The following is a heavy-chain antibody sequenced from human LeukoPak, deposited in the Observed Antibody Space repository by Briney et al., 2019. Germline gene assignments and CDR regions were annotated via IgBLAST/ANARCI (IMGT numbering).Heavy chain of an antibody. V-gene: IGHV3-23*01. D-gene: IGHD3-10*01. J-gene: IGHJ3*02. CDR2: ITGSGDSS. CDR1: GFTFSDYP. Sequence: GGSLRLSCAASGFTFSDYPMNWVRQAPGKGLEWVSVITGSGDSSFYGDSVKGRFTISRDNSKNALYLQMNSLRVEDTAVYYCAKDLEVLWFGDPTDASDIWGQGTMVTVAS. CDR3: AKDLEVLWFGDPTDASDI.